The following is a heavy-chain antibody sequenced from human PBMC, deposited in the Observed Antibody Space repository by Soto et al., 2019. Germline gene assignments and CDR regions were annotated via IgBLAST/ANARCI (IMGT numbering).Heavy chain of an antibody. D-gene: IGHD3-22*01. Sequence: SVKVSCKASGGTFSSYAISWVRQAPGQGLEWMGGIIPLSGTTNYVQKFQGRVTITADESMTTAYMELSSLRYEDTAVYYCARGPDRSGFYLFDYWGQGTLVTVSS. V-gene: IGHV1-69*13. CDR1: GGTFSSYA. J-gene: IGHJ4*02. CDR2: IIPLSGTT. CDR3: ARGPDRSGFYLFDY.